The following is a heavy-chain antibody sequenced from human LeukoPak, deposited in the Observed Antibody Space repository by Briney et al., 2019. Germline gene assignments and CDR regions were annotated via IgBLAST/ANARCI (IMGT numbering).Heavy chain of an antibody. V-gene: IGHV4-4*07. CDR3: ARGGYSYGSRWFDP. J-gene: IGHJ5*02. CDR1: GGSISSYY. Sequence: SETLSLTCTVSGGSISSYYWSWIRQPAGKGLEWIGRIYTSGSTNSNPSLTSRVTISVDTSKNQFSLKLSSVTAADTAGYYCARGGYSYGSRWFDPWGQGTLVTVSS. D-gene: IGHD5-18*01. CDR2: IYTSGST.